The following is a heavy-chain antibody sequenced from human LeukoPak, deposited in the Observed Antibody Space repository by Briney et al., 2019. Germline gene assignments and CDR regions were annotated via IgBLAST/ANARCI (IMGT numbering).Heavy chain of an antibody. CDR2: IYYSGST. V-gene: IGHV4-59*01. CDR3: TRGGDDWYAFDI. J-gene: IGHJ3*02. D-gene: IGHD3-9*01. Sequence: SETLSLTCTVSGVSISYYYWSWIRQPPGKGLEWVGYIYYSGSTKYNPSLRSRVTISVDTSKNQFSLKLSSVTAADTAVYYCTRGGDDWYAFDIWGQGRMVTVSS. CDR1: GVSISYYY.